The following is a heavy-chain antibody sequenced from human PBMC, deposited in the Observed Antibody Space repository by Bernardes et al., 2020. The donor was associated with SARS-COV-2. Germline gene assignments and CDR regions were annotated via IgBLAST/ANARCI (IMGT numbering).Heavy chain of an antibody. V-gene: IGHV2-5*02. Sequence: SGPTLVKPTQTLTLTCTFSGFSLDTSAVGVGWIRQPPGTSLEWLALIFWDDDKRYRPSLRGRLTITKDTSKNHVVLTLTNMGPEDTATYYCARWLSRGASWYFDFWGQGTLVTVSS. D-gene: IGHD6-13*01. J-gene: IGHJ4*02. CDR3: ARWLSRGASWYFDF. CDR2: IFWDDDK. CDR1: GFSLDTSAVG.